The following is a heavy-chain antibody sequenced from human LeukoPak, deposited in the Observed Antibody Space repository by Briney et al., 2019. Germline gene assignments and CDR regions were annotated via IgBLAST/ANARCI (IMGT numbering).Heavy chain of an antibody. CDR3: ARVGSGSYGQAFDI. J-gene: IGHJ3*02. Sequence: HPGGSLRLSCAASGFTFSSYWMHWVRQAPGKGLVWVSRINSDGSSTSYADSVKGRFTISRDNAKNTLYLQMNSLRAEDTAVYYCARVGSGSYGQAFDIWGQGRMVTVSS. CDR1: GFTFSSYW. CDR2: INSDGSST. D-gene: IGHD1-26*01. V-gene: IGHV3-74*01.